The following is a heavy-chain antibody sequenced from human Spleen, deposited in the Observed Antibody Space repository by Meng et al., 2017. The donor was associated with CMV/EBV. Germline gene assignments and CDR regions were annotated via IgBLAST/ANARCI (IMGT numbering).Heavy chain of an antibody. CDR2: IYSGTSST. D-gene: IGHD6-19*01. Sequence: LSCADSGFTFSSYAMSWVRQAPGKGLEWVSVIYSGTSSTSYADSVKGRFTISRDISKKTLYLEMNSLRAEDTAVYYCARNVYSSGWYWGQGTLVTVSS. J-gene: IGHJ4*02. CDR3: ARNVYSSGWY. CDR1: GFTFSSYA. V-gene: IGHV3-23*03.